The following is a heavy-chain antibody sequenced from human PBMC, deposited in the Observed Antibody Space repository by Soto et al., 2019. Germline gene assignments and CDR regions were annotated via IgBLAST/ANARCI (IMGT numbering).Heavy chain of an antibody. J-gene: IGHJ3*02. CDR3: ASPRYSSGWYPAPGWAFDI. CDR2: IIPIFGTA. V-gene: IGHV1-69*13. CDR1: GGTFSSYA. D-gene: IGHD6-19*01. Sequence: AASVKVSCKASGGTFSSYAISWVRQAPGQGLEWMGGIIPIFGTANYAQNVQGRVTITADESTSTAYMELSSLRSEDTAVYYCASPRYSSGWYPAPGWAFDIWGQGTMVTVSS.